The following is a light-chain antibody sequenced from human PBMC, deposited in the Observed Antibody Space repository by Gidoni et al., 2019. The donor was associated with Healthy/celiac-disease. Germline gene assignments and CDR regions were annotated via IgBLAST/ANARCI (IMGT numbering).Light chain of an antibody. CDR3: CSYAGSSTLDVV. V-gene: IGLV2-23*01. CDR1: SSDVVSYNL. CDR2: EGS. J-gene: IGLJ2*01. Sequence: QSALTQTASVSGSPGQSITISCTGTSSDVVSYNLVSWYQQHPGKAPKLMIYEGSKRPSGVSNRFSGSKSGNTASLTISGLQAEDEADYYCCSYAGSSTLDVVFGGGTKLTVL.